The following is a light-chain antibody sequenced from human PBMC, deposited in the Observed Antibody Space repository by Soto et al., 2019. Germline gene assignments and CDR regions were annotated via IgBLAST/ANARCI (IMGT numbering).Light chain of an antibody. CDR2: GAS. V-gene: IGKV3-15*01. CDR3: QQYNNWPPT. Sequence: EIVMTQSPATLSVSPGERATLSCRATQSVSSNLAWYQQKPGQAPRLLIYGASTRATGIPARFSGSRSGTDFTLTISSLPSEDFAVYYCQQYNNWPPTFGQGTRLEIK. CDR1: QSVSSN. J-gene: IGKJ5*01.